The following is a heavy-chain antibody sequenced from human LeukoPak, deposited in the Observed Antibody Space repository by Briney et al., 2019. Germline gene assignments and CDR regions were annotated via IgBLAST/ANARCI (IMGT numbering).Heavy chain of an antibody. CDR2: IRYDGSNK. CDR1: GFNFSSYG. D-gene: IGHD3-3*01. V-gene: IGHV3-30*02. J-gene: IGHJ3*02. Sequence: GGSLRLSWAASGFNFSSYGMHWVRQAPGKGLEWVAFIRYDGSNKYYADSVKGRFTISRDNSKNTLYLQMNSLRAEDTAVYYCAKDITIFGVVAPFHAFDIWGQGTMVTVSS. CDR3: AKDITIFGVVAPFHAFDI.